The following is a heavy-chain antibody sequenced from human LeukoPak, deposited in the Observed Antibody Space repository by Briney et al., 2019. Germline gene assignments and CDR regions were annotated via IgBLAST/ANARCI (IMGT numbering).Heavy chain of an antibody. D-gene: IGHD3-22*01. V-gene: IGHV3-33*01. CDR2: IWYDGTSK. Sequence: PGGSLRLSCAASGFTSSSYGMHWVRQAPGKGLEWVALIWYDGTSKYYADSVKGRFTISRDTSRNTLYLQMNSLRTEDTAVYYCARASDHYDTNPDYWGQGTLVTVSS. CDR3: ARASDHYDTNPDY. J-gene: IGHJ4*02. CDR1: GFTSSSYG.